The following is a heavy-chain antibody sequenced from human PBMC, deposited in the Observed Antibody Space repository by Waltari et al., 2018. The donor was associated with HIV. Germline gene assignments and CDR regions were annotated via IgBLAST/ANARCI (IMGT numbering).Heavy chain of an antibody. CDR1: GFTFSSYA. D-gene: IGHD4-17*01. Sequence: EVQLLESGGGLVQPGGSLRLSCAASGFTFSSYAMSWVRQAPGKGLEWVSAISGSGGSTYYADSVKCRFTISIDKSKNTLYLQMNSLRAEDTAVYYCANPMTTVTSFDYWGQGTLVTVSS. J-gene: IGHJ4*02. CDR2: ISGSGGST. V-gene: IGHV3-23*01. CDR3: ANPMTTVTSFDY.